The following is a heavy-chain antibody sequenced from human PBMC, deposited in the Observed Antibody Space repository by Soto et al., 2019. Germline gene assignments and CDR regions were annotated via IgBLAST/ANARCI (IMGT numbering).Heavy chain of an antibody. J-gene: IGHJ3*02. D-gene: IGHD2-15*01. Sequence: GESLKISCKGSGYSFTNYWIGWVRQMPGKGLEWMAIIYPGDSDTRYSPSFQGQVTISADKSISTAYLQWSSLKASDTAMYYCGYCSGGGMNGFDIRGQGTMVTVSS. CDR2: IYPGDSDT. V-gene: IGHV5-51*01. CDR3: GYCSGGGMNGFDI. CDR1: GYSFTNYW.